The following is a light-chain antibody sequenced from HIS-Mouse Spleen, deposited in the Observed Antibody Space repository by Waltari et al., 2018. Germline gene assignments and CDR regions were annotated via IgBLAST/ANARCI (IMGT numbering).Light chain of an antibody. J-gene: IGLJ1*01. CDR3: SSYTSSSTV. CDR1: SSDVGSYNR. CDR2: EVS. V-gene: IGLV2-18*02. Sequence: QSALTQPPSVSGSPGQSVTIPCTGTSSDVGSYNRVSWYQQPPDPAPKLMIYEVSNRPSGVPDRFSGSKSGNTASLTISGLQAEDEADYYCSSYTSSSTVFGTGTKVTVL.